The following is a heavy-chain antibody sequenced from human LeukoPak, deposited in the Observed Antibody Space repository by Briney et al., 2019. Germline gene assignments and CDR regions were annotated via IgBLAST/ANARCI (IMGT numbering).Heavy chain of an antibody. V-gene: IGHV4-30-2*01. J-gene: IGHJ4*02. D-gene: IGHD1-1*01. CDR3: ARVGTEDYFDY. CDR1: GGSISSGGYS. Sequence: PSETLSLTCAVSGGSISSGGYSWSWIRQPPGKGLEWIGYIYHSGSTYHNPSLKSRVTISVDRSKNQFSLKLSSVTAADTAVYYCARVGTEDYFDYWGQGTLVTVSS. CDR2: IYHSGST.